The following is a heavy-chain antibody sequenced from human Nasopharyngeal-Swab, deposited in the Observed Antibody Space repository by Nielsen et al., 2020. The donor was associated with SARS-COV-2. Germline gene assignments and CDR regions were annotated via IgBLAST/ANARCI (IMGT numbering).Heavy chain of an antibody. V-gene: IGHV1-46*01. CDR2: INPSGGST. Sequence: ASMKVSCKASGYTFTSYYMHWVRQAPGQGLEWMGIINPSGGSTSYAQKFQGRVTMTRDTSTSTVYMELSSLRSEDTAVYYCARSKGWLTTYYYYYYGMDVWGQGTTVTVSS. CDR3: ARSKGWLTTYYYYYYGMDV. J-gene: IGHJ6*02. D-gene: IGHD5-24*01. CDR1: GYTFTSYY.